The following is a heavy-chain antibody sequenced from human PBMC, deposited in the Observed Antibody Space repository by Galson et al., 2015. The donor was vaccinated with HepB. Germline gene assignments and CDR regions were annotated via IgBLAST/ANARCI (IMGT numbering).Heavy chain of an antibody. CDR3: ARPARTTGMDV. CDR2: TIPIFGTA. Sequence: SVKVSCKAPGVSFNIYAVSWVRLAPRQGLECMAGTIPIFGTANYAQTFQVRVTIPADETTSTANMKLSSQRSEESAVYYCARPARTTGMDVWGQGTTVTVSS. D-gene: IGHD2/OR15-2a*01. CDR1: GVSFNIYA. J-gene: IGHJ6*02. V-gene: IGHV1-69*13.